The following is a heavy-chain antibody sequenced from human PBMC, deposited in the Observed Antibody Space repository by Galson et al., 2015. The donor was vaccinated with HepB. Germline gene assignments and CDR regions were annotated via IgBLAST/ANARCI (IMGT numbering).Heavy chain of an antibody. J-gene: IGHJ6*02. D-gene: IGHD4-11*01. CDR2: IYSGDNT. Sequence: SLRLSCAASGFTVSTNYMSWVRQAPGKGLEWVSIIYSGDNTYYADSVQGRFTITRDKSKNTLYLQMNSLRVEDTAVYYCARDQGDDYLNYYYYSGMDVWGQGTTVTVSS. V-gene: IGHV3-66*02. CDR1: GFTVSTNY. CDR3: ARDQGDDYLNYYYYSGMDV.